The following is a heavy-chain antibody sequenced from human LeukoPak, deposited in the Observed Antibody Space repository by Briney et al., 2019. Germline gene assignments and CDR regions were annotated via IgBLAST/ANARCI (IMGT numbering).Heavy chain of an antibody. J-gene: IGHJ4*02. V-gene: IGHV4-59*01. CDR2: IHYSGST. CDR3: ARVRDRSSYFYDFDY. CDR1: GGSINSYY. Sequence: SETLSLTCTVSGGSINSYYWSWIRQPPEKGLEWIGCIHYSGSTNYNPSLKSRVTISVDTSKNQFSLRLSSVTAADTAVYYCARVRDRSSYFYDFDYWGQGTLVTVSS. D-gene: IGHD3-22*01.